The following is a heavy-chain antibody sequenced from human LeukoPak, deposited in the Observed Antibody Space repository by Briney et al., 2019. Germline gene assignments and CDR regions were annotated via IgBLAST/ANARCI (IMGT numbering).Heavy chain of an antibody. V-gene: IGHV3-30*04. J-gene: IGHJ4*02. CDR1: GFTFSSYA. CDR2: ISYDGSNK. Sequence: GGSSRLSCAASGFTFSSYAMHWIRQAPGKGLEWVAVISYDGSNKYYADSVKGRFTISRDNSKNTLYLQMNSLRAEDTAVYYCAREGRDGYNWGYFDYWGQGTLVTVSS. CDR3: AREGRDGYNWGYFDY. D-gene: IGHD5-24*01.